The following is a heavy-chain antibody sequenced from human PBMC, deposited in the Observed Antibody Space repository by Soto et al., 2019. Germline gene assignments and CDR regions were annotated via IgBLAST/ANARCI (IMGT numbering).Heavy chain of an antibody. D-gene: IGHD3-9*01. V-gene: IGHV4-30-4*01. CDR2: IYYSGDP. CDR1: GGSIINGDYY. Sequence: QVQLQESGPGLVKPSQTLSLTCTVSGGSIINGDYYWTWIRQPPGKGLEWLGYIYYSGDPYYNPSLKRRVMISVDTSKNQFSLNLSSVTAADTAVYYCASGYYYILTGRDTKYYFDYWGQGALVTVSS. CDR3: ASGYYYILTGRDTKYYFDY. J-gene: IGHJ4*02.